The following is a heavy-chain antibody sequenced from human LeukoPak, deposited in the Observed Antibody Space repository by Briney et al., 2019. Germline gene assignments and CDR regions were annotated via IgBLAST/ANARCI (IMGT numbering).Heavy chain of an antibody. D-gene: IGHD6-19*01. V-gene: IGHV3-13*04. Sequence: GGSLRLSCAASGFTFSRYDMHWGRQATGKGLEWCSAIGVAGDTYYPGSVKGRFTISRENAKDSLYLQMNSLRAVDTAVYYCARDHSSGWYSDYFDYWGQGTLVTVSS. CDR3: ARDHSSGWYSDYFDY. CDR1: GFTFSRYD. CDR2: IGVAGDT. J-gene: IGHJ4*02.